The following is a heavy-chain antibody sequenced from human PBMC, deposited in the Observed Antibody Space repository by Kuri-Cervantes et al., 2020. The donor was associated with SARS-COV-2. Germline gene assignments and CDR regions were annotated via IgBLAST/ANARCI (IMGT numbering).Heavy chain of an antibody. Sequence: GESLKISCAASGFTFSSYGMHWVRQAPGKGLEWVAFIRYDGSNKYYADSMKGRFTISRDNSKNTLYLQMNSLRAEDTAVYYCAREPRVPRVVAATRPFHAFDIWGQGTMVTVSS. V-gene: IGHV3-30*02. CDR3: AREPRVPRVVAATRPFHAFDI. CDR2: IRYDGSNK. J-gene: IGHJ3*02. D-gene: IGHD2-15*01. CDR1: GFTFSSYG.